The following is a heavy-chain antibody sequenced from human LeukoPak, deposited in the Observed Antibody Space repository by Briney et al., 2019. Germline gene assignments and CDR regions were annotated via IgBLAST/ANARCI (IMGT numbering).Heavy chain of an antibody. CDR3: ARDPRSSYYDFWSGYFTNYYYYGMDV. J-gene: IGHJ6*02. Sequence: ASVKASWKASGYTFTSYAMHWVRQAPGQRLEWMGWINAGNGNTKYSQKFQGRVTITRDTSASTAYMELSSLRSEDTAVYYCARDPRSSYYDFWSGYFTNYYYYGMDVWGQGTTVTVSS. CDR1: GYTFTSYA. V-gene: IGHV1-3*01. D-gene: IGHD3-3*01. CDR2: INAGNGNT.